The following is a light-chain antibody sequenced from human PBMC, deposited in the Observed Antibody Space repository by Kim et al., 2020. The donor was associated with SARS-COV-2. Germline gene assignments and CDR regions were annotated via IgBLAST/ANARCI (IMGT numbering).Light chain of an antibody. Sequence: DIQMTQSPSTLSASVGDRVTITCRASQSISSWLAWYQQRPGKAPKLLISKASSLESGVPSRFTGSGSGTEFSLTISSLQPDDFATYYCQQYNTDSGTFGQGTKVDIK. CDR1: QSISSW. J-gene: IGKJ1*01. V-gene: IGKV1-5*03. CDR2: KAS. CDR3: QQYNTDSGT.